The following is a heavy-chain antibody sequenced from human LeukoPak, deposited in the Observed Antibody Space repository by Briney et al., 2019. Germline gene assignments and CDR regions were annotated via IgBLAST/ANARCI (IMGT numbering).Heavy chain of an antibody. CDR2: IYYTGST. J-gene: IGHJ6*03. Sequence: SETLSLTCTVSGGSISNYYWNWIRQPPGKGLEWIGYIYYTGSTNYNPSLKSRVTISVDTSKNQFSLKLSSVTAADTAVYYCARERRYCSGGSCYYYYYYMDVWGKGTTVTISS. V-gene: IGHV4-59*12. CDR1: GGSISNYY. CDR3: ARERRYCSGGSCYYYYYYMDV. D-gene: IGHD2-15*01.